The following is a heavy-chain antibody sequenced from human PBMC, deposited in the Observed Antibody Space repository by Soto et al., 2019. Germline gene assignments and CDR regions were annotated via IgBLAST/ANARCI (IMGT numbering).Heavy chain of an antibody. CDR1: GFTFNRYD. CDR3: ARLTNWNSTGMDV. Sequence: GGSLRLSCAASGFTFNRYDMHWVRQVRGKGLEWIAVIGTAGDTYYPVSVEGRFAMSRDNAKSSSYLQMNSLRADDTAVYYCARLTNWNSTGMDVWGQGTTVTVSS. V-gene: IGHV3-13*01. D-gene: IGHD1-1*01. CDR2: IGTAGDT. J-gene: IGHJ6*02.